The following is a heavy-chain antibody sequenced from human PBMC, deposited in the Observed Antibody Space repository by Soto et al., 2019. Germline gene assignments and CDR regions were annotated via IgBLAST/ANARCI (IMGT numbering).Heavy chain of an antibody. V-gene: IGHV4-59*02. CDR2: IYYSGSA. CDR3: ARGPILTKSEGVPADLNCFDP. J-gene: IGHJ5*02. CDR1: GDSVTNYS. Sequence: PPETLSLTCTVSGDSVTNYSWTWIRQPPGKGLEWIAYIYYSGSANYNPSLKSRVTISIDTSKNQFSLKLSSMTSADTAVYYCARGPILTKSEGVPADLNCFDPWGQGTLVTVS. D-gene: IGHD3-16*01.